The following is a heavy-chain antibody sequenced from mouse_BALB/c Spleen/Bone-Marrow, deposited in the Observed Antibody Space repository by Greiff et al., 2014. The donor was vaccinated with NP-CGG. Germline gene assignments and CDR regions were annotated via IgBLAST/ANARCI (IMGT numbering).Heavy chain of an antibody. J-gene: IGHJ4*01. Sequence: VKLMESGPELVKPGASVRISCKASGYTFTSYYIHWLKQRPGQGLEWMGWIYPGNVNTKYNEKFKGKATLTADKSSGTAYMQLSSLTSEDSAVYFCARSFYGRSMDYWGQGTSVTVSS. CDR3: ARSFYGRSMDY. CDR1: GYTFTSYY. D-gene: IGHD1-1*01. CDR2: IYPGNVNT. V-gene: IGHV1S56*01.